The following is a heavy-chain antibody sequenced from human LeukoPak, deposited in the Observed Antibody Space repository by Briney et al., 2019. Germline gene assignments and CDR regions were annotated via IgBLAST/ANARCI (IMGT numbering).Heavy chain of an antibody. J-gene: IGHJ4*02. CDR3: ARPLRYCSGGSYYGGYFDY. CDR2: IYPGDSDT. Sequence: GESLKISCKGSGYSFTSYWIGWVRQMPGKGLEWMGIIYPGDSDTRYSPSFQGQVTISADKSISTAYLQWSSLKASDTAMYYCARPLRYCSGGSYYGGYFDYWGQGTLVTVSS. CDR1: GYSFTSYW. V-gene: IGHV5-51*01. D-gene: IGHD2-15*01.